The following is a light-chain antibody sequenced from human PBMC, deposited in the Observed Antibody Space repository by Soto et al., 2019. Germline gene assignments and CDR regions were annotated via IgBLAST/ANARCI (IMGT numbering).Light chain of an antibody. Sequence: QSVLKQPPSGYGSPGQSVAISCTGTRSDVGAYNYVSWYQQHPGKAPKLMICDVSQRPSGVPDRFSGSKSGNTASLTISGLQAEDEADYVCCSYAGGYTHYVFGTGTKVTV. CDR3: CSYAGGYTHYV. CDR1: RSDVGAYNY. J-gene: IGLJ1*01. V-gene: IGLV2-11*01. CDR2: DVS.